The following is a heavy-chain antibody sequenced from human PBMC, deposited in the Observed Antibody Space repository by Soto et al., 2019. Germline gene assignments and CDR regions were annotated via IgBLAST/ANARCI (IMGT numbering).Heavy chain of an antibody. D-gene: IGHD1-26*01. CDR3: ARVRSGTYFGVYYNGMDV. V-gene: IGHV1-69*01. Sequence: QVQLVQSASEVKKPGSSAKVSCTASGGTFSNYAFSWVRQAPGQGLEWMGGIIPMIGTANYAEKFQGRVTITADESTSTVYMELSRLRSEDTALYYCARVRSGTYFGVYYNGMDVWGQGTAVTVSS. CDR1: GGTFSNYA. CDR2: IIPMIGTA. J-gene: IGHJ6*02.